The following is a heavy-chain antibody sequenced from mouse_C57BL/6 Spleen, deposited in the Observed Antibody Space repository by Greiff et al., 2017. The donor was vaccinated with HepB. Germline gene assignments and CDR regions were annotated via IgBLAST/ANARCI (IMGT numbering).Heavy chain of an antibody. CDR1: GFTFSNYW. CDR3: TVGDGPRDY. V-gene: IGHV6-3*01. J-gene: IGHJ2*01. Sequence: EVKVVESGGGLVQPGGSMKLSCVASGFTFSNYWMNWVRQSPEKGLEWVAQIRLKSDNYATHYAESVKGRFTISRDDSKSSVYLQMNNLRAEDTGIYYCTVGDGPRDYWGQGTTLTVSS. D-gene: IGHD2-13*01. CDR2: IRLKSDNYAT.